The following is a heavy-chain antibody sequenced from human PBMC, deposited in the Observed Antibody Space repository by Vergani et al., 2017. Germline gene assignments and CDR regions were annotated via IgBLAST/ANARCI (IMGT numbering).Heavy chain of an antibody. D-gene: IGHD6-6*01. Sequence: EVQLVESGGGLVQPGRSLRLSCAASGFTFDDYAMHWVRQAPGKGLEWVSGISWSSDSIGYADSVKGRFSISRDNARNSLYLQMNSLKTEDTALYYCVKGARSPNFYYYYMDVWGKGTAVTVSS. CDR3: VKGARSPNFYYYYMDV. V-gene: IGHV3-9*01. CDR2: ISWSSDSI. CDR1: GFTFDDYA. J-gene: IGHJ6*03.